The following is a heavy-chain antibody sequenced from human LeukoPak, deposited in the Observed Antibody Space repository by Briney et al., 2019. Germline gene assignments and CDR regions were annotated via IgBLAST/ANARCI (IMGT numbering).Heavy chain of an antibody. D-gene: IGHD3-3*01. CDR1: GFTFSSYF. CDR2: ISSSGSTI. CDR3: ARDLAPNYDFWSGYTYYFDY. J-gene: IGHJ4*02. V-gene: IGHV3-48*03. Sequence: GGSLRLSCAASGFTFSSYFMNWVRQAPGKGLEWVSYISSSGSTIYYADSVKGRFTISRDNAKNSLYLQMNSLRAEDTAVYYCARDLAPNYDFWSGYTYYFDYWGQGTLVTVSS.